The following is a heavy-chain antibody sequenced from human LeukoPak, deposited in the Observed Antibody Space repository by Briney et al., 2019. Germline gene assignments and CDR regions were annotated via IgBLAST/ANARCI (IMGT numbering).Heavy chain of an antibody. CDR3: ARHSAGYTTFFDY. CDR1: GFAFGSCW. V-gene: IGHV3-7*04. D-gene: IGHD5-24*01. Sequence: GGSLRLSCAASGFAFGSCWMTWVRRAPGKGLEWVANIMQDGSEKYYVDSVKGRFTISRDNAKNSLYLQMNSLRAEDTAVYYCARHSAGYTTFFDYWGQGTLVTVSS. CDR2: IMQDGSEK. J-gene: IGHJ4*02.